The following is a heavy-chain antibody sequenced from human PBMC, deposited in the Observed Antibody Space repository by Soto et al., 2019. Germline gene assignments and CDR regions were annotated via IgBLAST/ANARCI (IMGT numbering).Heavy chain of an antibody. CDR1: GFTFSSYG. V-gene: IGHV3-33*01. Sequence: GGSLRLSCAASGFTFSSYGMHWVRQAPGKGLEWVAVIWYDGSNKYYADSVKGRFTISRDNSKNTLDLQMNSLRAEDTAVYYCASGPVNPHYFDYWGQGTLVTVSS. CDR3: ASGPVNPHYFDY. CDR2: IWYDGSNK. J-gene: IGHJ4*02.